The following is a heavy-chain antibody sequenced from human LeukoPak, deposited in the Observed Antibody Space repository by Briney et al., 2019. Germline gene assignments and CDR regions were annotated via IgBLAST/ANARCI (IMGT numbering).Heavy chain of an antibody. D-gene: IGHD6-19*01. Sequence: SETLSLTCTVSGGPFSSYYWSWIRQPPGKGLEWIGYIYYTGSANYNPSLKSRVTMSVDTSKNQFSLKLSSVTAADTAVYYCARAGSGYSSGRGGYYFDYWGQGTLVTVSS. CDR2: IYYTGSA. J-gene: IGHJ4*02. CDR3: ARAGSGYSSGRGGYYFDY. CDR1: GGPFSSYY. V-gene: IGHV4-59*01.